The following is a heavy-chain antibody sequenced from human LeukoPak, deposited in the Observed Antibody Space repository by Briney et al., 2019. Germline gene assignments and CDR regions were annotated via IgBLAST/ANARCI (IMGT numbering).Heavy chain of an antibody. J-gene: IGHJ5*02. CDR3: ARARSVYCSGGSCYWFDP. CDR1: GGSISGGSYY. V-gene: IGHV4-61*02. Sequence: SETLSLTCTVSGGSISGGSYYWSWIRQPAGKGLEWIGRIYTSGSTNYNPSLKSRVTISVDTSKNQFSLKLSSVTAADTAVYYCARARSVYCSGGSCYWFDPWGQGTLVTVSS. D-gene: IGHD2-15*01. CDR2: IYTSGST.